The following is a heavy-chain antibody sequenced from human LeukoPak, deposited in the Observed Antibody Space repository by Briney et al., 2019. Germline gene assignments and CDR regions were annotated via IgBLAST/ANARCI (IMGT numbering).Heavy chain of an antibody. J-gene: IGHJ4*02. D-gene: IGHD2-8*01. CDR1: GGTFSSYA. V-gene: IGHV1-69*01. Sequence: SVKVSCKASGGTFSSYAISWVRQAPGQGLEWMGGIIPIFGTANYAQKFQGRVTITADESTSTAYMELSSLRSEDTAVYYCARVGLVYARAPRLADYWGQGTLVTVSS. CDR2: IIPIFGTA. CDR3: ARVGLVYARAPRLADY.